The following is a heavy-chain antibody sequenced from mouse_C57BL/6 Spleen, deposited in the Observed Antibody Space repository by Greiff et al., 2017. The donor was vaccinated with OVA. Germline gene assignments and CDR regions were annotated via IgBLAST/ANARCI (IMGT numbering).Heavy chain of an antibody. D-gene: IGHD1-1*01. J-gene: IGHJ3*01. CDR3: ARSHITTVADWFAY. CDR2: INPGSGGT. Sequence: QVQLQQSGAELVRPGTSVKVSCKASGYAFTNYLIEWVKQRPGQGLEWIGVINPGSGGTNYNEKFKGKATLTADKSSSTAYMQLSSLTSEDSAVYFCARSHITTVADWFAYWGQGTLVTVSA. CDR1: GYAFTNYL. V-gene: IGHV1-54*01.